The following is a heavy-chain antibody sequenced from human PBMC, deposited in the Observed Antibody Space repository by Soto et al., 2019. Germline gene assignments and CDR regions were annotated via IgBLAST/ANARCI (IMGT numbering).Heavy chain of an antibody. D-gene: IGHD3-9*01. J-gene: IGHJ5*02. CDR1: GGTFSNYA. CDR3: AREASRDITIKGWFDP. V-gene: IGHV1-69*05. Sequence: QVQLVQSGAEVKKPGSSVKVSCKASGGTFSNYAISWVRQAPGQGLEWMGGIIPIFHTTDYAQKFQGRVTINXXEXTNXAYMELSSLRPEDTAVYYCAREASRDITIKGWFDPWGQGTLVTVSS. CDR2: IIPIFHTT.